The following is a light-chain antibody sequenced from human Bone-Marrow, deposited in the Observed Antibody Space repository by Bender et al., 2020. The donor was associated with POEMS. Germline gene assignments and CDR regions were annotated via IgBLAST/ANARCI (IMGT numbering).Light chain of an antibody. Sequence: QSVLTQPPSASGTPGQRVTISCSGGSSNIGAHAVNWYQHLPGTAPKLLIYSSRRRPSGVPDRFSGSRSGTSASLAISGLQSEDEADYYCAVWDDSLNGWVFGGGTKLTVL. J-gene: IGLJ3*02. CDR1: SSNIGAHA. V-gene: IGLV1-44*01. CDR3: AVWDDSLNGWV. CDR2: SSR.